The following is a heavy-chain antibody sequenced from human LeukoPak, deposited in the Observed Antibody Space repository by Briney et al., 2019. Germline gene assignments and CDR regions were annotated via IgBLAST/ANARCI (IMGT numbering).Heavy chain of an antibody. J-gene: IGHJ5*02. V-gene: IGHV1-2*02. CDR1: GYTFTGYY. CDR2: INPNSGGT. CDR3: ARDSRRSSTWDGAGYDP. Sequence: ASVKVSCKASGYTFTGYYMHWVRQAPGQGLEWMGWINPNSGGTNYAQKFQGRVTMTRDTTISTAYMELSRLRSDDTAVYYCARDSRRSSTWDGAGYDPWGQGTLVTVSS. D-gene: IGHD2-2*01.